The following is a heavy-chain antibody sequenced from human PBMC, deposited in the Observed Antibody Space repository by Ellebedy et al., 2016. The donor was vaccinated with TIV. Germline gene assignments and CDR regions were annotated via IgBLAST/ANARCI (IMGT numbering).Heavy chain of an antibody. Sequence: GESLKISCAASGFTFSGSWMSWVRQAPGKGLEWVAHIKEDGSEAYYVDSVKGRFTISRDNAKTSLYLQMSNLRAEDTAVFYCARAGGRHSTGSGFYWGQGTRVTVST. J-gene: IGHJ4*02. CDR1: GFTFSGSW. CDR3: ARAGGRHSTGSGFY. CDR2: IKEDGSEA. V-gene: IGHV3-7*03. D-gene: IGHD2-2*01.